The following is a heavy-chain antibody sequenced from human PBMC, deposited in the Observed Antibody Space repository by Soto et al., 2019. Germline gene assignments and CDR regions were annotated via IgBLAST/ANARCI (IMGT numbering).Heavy chain of an antibody. V-gene: IGHV1-18*01. CDR1: GYTFTSYG. D-gene: IGHD4-17*01. J-gene: IGHJ4*02. CDR3: ARDPTSTVTTSVRSYFDY. Sequence: QVQLVQSGAEVKKPGASVKVSCKASGYTFTSYGISCVRQAPGQGLEWMGWISAYNGNTNYAQKLQGRVTMTTDTSTSTAYMELRSLRSDDTGVYYCARDPTSTVTTSVRSYFDYRGQGTLGTVSS. CDR2: ISAYNGNT.